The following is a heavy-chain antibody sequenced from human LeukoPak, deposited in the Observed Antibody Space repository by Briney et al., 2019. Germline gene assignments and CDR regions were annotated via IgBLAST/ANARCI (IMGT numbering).Heavy chain of an antibody. CDR2: IYASGTT. V-gene: IGHV3-53*01. D-gene: IGHD2-2*01. CDR1: GFSVRTKY. Sequence: GGSLRLSCAASGFSVRTKYMAWVRQAPGKGLEWVSLIYASGTTYYSDSVKGRFTIPRDNSKNSVYLQMDSLRAEDTAVYYCARVGGVPAAHFDYWGQGTLVTVSS. J-gene: IGHJ4*02. CDR3: ARVGGVPAAHFDY.